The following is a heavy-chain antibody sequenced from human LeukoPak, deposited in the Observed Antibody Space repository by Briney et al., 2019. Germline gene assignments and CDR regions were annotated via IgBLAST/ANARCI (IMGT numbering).Heavy chain of an antibody. CDR3: ARVPPRGWYDY. J-gene: IGHJ4*02. CDR2: ISYDGSNK. CDR1: GFTFSSYA. Sequence: GGSLRLYCAASGFTFSSYAMHWVRQAPGKGLEWVAVISYDGSNKYYADSVKGRFTISRDNSKNTLYLQMNSLRAEDTAVYYCARVPPRGWYDYWGQGTLVTVSS. V-gene: IGHV3-30*14. D-gene: IGHD6-19*01.